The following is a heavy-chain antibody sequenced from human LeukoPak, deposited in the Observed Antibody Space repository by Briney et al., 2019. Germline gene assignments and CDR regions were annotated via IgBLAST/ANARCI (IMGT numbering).Heavy chain of an antibody. CDR3: AAGTVENWFDP. CDR2: IYTSGST. J-gene: IGHJ5*02. CDR1: GGSIGSYY. V-gene: IGHV4-4*07. D-gene: IGHD1-1*01. Sequence: SETLSLTCTVSGGSIGSYYWTWIRQPAGKGLEWIGRIYTSGSTNYNYSLKSRVTMSVDTSKKQFSLKLRSVTAADTAVYYCAAGTVENWFDPWGQGTLVTVSS.